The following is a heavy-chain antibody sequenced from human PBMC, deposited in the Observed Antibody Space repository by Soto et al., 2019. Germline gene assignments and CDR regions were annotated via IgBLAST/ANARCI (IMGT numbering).Heavy chain of an antibody. Sequence: QVQLVESGGGVVQPGRSLRLSCAASGFTFSSYAMHWVRQAPGKGLVWVAVISYDGSNKYYADSVKGRFTISRDNSKNTLSLQMNSLRAEDTAVYYSARSVRIAVAGRFDVWGQGTLVTVSS. CDR3: ARSVRIAVAGRFDV. V-gene: IGHV3-30-3*01. CDR2: ISYDGSNK. D-gene: IGHD6-19*01. J-gene: IGHJ4*02. CDR1: GFTFSSYA.